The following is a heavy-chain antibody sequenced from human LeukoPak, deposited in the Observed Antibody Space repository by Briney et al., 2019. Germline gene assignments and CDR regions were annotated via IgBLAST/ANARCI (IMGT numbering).Heavy chain of an antibody. Sequence: GESPKISCKGSGYTFTSYWIGWVRQMPGKGLEWMGIIYPGDSDTRYSPSFQGQVTISADKSINTAYLQWTSLKASDTAVYYCARRGSGRERWFDPWGQGTLVTVSS. CDR1: GYTFTSYW. CDR2: IYPGDSDT. V-gene: IGHV5-51*01. D-gene: IGHD3-10*01. CDR3: ARRGSGRERWFDP. J-gene: IGHJ5*02.